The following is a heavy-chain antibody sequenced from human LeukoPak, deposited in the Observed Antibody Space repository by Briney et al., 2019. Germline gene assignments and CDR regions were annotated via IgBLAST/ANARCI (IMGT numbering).Heavy chain of an antibody. CDR1: GFTFSSYW. J-gene: IGHJ4*02. CDR3: ARDRRNSYGYGQDY. Sequence: QPGGSLRLSCAASGFTFSSYWMSWVRQAPGKGLEWVANIKQDGSEKYYVDSVKGRFTISRDNSKNTVSLQMSSLRAEDTAVYYCARDRRNSYGYGQDYWGQGTLVTVSS. D-gene: IGHD5-18*01. CDR2: IKQDGSEK. V-gene: IGHV3-7*03.